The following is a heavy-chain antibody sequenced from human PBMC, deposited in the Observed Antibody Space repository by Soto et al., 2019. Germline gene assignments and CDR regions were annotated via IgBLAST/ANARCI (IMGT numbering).Heavy chain of an antibody. CDR1: GVSLIPHY. J-gene: IGHJ4*02. CDR3: ARGSYYGSGEN. CDR2: SYYSGST. V-gene: IGHV4-59*11. D-gene: IGHD3-10*01. Sequence: SETLSLTCAVSGVSLIPHYWNWIRQPPGKGLEWIGYSYYSGSTTYNHALKSRVTISVDTSKNQFSLNLRSVTAADTAVYYCARGSYYGSGENWGQGTLVTVS.